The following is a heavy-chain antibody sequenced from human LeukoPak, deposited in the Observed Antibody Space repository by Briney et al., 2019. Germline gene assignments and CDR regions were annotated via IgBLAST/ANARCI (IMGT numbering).Heavy chain of an antibody. V-gene: IGHV3-23*01. CDR1: GFTFSSYA. CDR2: ISGSGGST. Sequence: GGSLRPSCAASGFTFSSYAMSWVRQAPGKGLEWVSAISGSGGSTYYADSVKGRFTISRDNSKNTLYLQMNSLRAEDTAVYYCATSFGYCSSTSCYSDYWGQGTLVTVSS. CDR3: ATSFGYCSSTSCYSDY. J-gene: IGHJ4*02. D-gene: IGHD2-2*03.